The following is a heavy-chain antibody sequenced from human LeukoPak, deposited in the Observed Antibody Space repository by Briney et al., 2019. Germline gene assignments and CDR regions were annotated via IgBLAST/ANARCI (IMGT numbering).Heavy chain of an antibody. V-gene: IGHV3-74*03. CDR1: GFTFSSHW. Sequence: PGGSLRLSCAASGFTFSSHWMHWVRQAPGKGLVWVSRINGDGSNTTYADSVKGRFTISRDNAKNTLYLQMNSLRAEDTAVYYCAREYYYGSGSYYLSMNYYYGMDVWGQGTTVTVSS. CDR2: INGDGSNT. J-gene: IGHJ6*02. D-gene: IGHD3-10*01. CDR3: AREYYYGSGSYYLSMNYYYGMDV.